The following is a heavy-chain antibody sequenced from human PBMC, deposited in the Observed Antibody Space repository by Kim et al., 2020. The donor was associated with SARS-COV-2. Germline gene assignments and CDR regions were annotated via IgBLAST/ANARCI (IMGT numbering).Heavy chain of an antibody. Sequence: AESVKDRFTICRDNAKNYLYLQLNSLRAEDTALYYCAKDATVGYSSVLDYWGQGTLVTVSS. V-gene: IGHV3-9*01. D-gene: IGHD6-19*01. CDR3: AKDATVGYSSVLDY. J-gene: IGHJ4*02.